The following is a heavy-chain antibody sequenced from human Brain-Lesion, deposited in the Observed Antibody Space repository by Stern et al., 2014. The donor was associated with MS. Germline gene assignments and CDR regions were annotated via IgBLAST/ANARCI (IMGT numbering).Heavy chain of an antibody. V-gene: IGHV1-2*02. CDR2: INPNTGGT. D-gene: IGHD3-3*01. CDR3: ARDQRGITIFGVVTDYYYLGMDV. J-gene: IGHJ6*02. Sequence: DQLVESGAEVKKPGASVKVSCKTSGYIFTGYYIHWVRQYPGQGLEWMAWINPNTGGTKYAQKFQGRVTMSRDTSISTAYVELSSLTSDDTAVYYCARDQRGITIFGVVTDYYYLGMDVWGQGTTVTVSS. CDR1: GYIFTGYY.